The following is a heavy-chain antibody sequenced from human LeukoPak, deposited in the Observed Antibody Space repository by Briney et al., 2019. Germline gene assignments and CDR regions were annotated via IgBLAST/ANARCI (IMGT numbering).Heavy chain of an antibody. CDR3: ARQYYYDSSGHYYFDY. J-gene: IGHJ4*02. D-gene: IGHD3-22*01. CDR1: GYSFTSYW. Sequence: GESLKISCKGSGYSFTSYWIGWVRQMPGKGLEWMGIIYPGDSDTRYSPSFQGQVTISADKSISTAYLQWSSLKASDTAMYYCARQYYYDSSGHYYFDYWGQGTLVTVSS. CDR2: IYPGDSDT. V-gene: IGHV5-51*01.